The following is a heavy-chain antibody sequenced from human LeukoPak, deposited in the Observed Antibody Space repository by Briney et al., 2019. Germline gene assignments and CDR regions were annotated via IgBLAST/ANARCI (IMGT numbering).Heavy chain of an antibody. CDR2: INPNSGGT. J-gene: IGHJ3*02. Sequence: ASVKVSCKASGYTFTGYYMHWVRQAPGQGLEWMGWINPNSGGTNYAQKFQGRVTMTRDTSISTAYVELSRLRSDDTAVYYCARYCSSTSCYTGNDAFDIWGQGTMVTVSS. CDR3: ARYCSSTSCYTGNDAFDI. D-gene: IGHD2-2*02. CDR1: GYTFTGYY. V-gene: IGHV1-2*02.